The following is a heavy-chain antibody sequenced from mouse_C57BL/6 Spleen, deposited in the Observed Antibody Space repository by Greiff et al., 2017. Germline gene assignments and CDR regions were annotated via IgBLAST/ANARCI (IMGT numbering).Heavy chain of an antibody. V-gene: IGHV5-17*01. CDR2: ISSGSSTI. D-gene: IGHD2-4*01. CDR3: ARSDYDGGYYFDY. J-gene: IGHJ2*01. Sequence: DVHLVESGGGLVKPGGSLKLSCAASGFTFSDYGMHWVRQAPEKGLEWVAYISSGSSTIYYADTVKGRFTISRDNAKNTLFLQMTSLRSEDTAMYYCARSDYDGGYYFDYWGQGTTLTVSS. CDR1: GFTFSDYG.